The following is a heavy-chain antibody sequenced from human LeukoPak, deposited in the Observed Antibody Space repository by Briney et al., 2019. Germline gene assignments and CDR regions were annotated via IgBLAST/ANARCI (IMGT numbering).Heavy chain of an antibody. CDR3: AAGLKWQSFDY. D-gene: IGHD5-12*01. J-gene: IGHJ4*02. V-gene: IGHV1-69*05. CDR2: IIPIFGTA. CDR1: GGTFSSYA. Sequence: GASVKVSCKASGGTFSSYAISWVRQAPGQGLEWMGGIIPIFGTANYAQKFQERVTITRDMSTSTAYMELSSLRSEDTAVYYCAAGLKWQSFDYWGQGTLVTVSS.